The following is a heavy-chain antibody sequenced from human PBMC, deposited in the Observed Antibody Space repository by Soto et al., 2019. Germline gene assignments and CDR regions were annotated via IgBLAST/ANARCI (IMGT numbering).Heavy chain of an antibody. V-gene: IGHV3-23*01. CDR3: AKDRRAGGNSAFYFDF. Sequence: LRLSCAASGFKFSSYAMSWVRQSPGKGLEWVSLISATGGGTYYADSVKGRFTISRDNSDNTLYLQVHSLRAEDTAVYYCAKDRRAGGNSAFYFDFWGQGAQVTVSS. J-gene: IGHJ5*01. CDR2: ISATGGGT. D-gene: IGHD3-16*01. CDR1: GFKFSSYA.